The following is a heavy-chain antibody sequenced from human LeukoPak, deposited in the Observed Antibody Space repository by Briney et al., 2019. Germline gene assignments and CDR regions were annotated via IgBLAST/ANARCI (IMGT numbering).Heavy chain of an antibody. Sequence: GGSLRLSCAASGFTFSSYGMSWVRQAPGQGLEWVSAISGSGGSTYYADSVKARFTISRDNSKNTLYLQMNSLRAEDTAVYYCAKDLERNYYGSGGAFDYWGQGTLVTVSS. J-gene: IGHJ4*02. CDR1: GFTFSSYG. CDR3: AKDLERNYYGSGGAFDY. D-gene: IGHD3-10*01. CDR2: ISGSGGST. V-gene: IGHV3-23*01.